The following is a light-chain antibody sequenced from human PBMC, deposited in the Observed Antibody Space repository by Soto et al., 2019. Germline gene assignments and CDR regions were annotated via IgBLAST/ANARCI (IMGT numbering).Light chain of an antibody. CDR3: SSYTTRSTEV. CDR2: DVT. V-gene: IGLV2-14*03. CDR1: SSDVGAFNY. J-gene: IGLJ1*01. Sequence: QSVLTQPASVSGSPGQSISVSCIGTSSDVGAFNYVSWYQHHPGKAPQLIIYDVTSRPSGVSNRFSASKSGNTASLTISGLQAEDEADYYCSSYTTRSTEVFGTGTKVTVL.